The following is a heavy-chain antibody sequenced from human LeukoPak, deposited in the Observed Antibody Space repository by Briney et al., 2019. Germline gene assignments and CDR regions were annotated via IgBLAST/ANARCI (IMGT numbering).Heavy chain of an antibody. J-gene: IGHJ3*02. V-gene: IGHV3-74*01. CDR1: GFTFSSYW. D-gene: IGHD3-10*01. Sequence: GGSLRLSCTASGFTFSSYWMHWVRQAPGKGLVWVSRINSDGGSTSYADSVKGRFTISRDNSKNTLYLQMNSLRAEDTAVYYCAKDAMVGGVNAFDIWGQGTKVTVSS. CDR3: AKDAMVGGVNAFDI. CDR2: INSDGGST.